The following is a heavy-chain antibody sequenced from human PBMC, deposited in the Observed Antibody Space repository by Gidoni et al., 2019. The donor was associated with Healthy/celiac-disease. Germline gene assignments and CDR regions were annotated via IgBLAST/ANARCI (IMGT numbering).Heavy chain of an antibody. CDR2: ISYYGSNK. V-gene: IGHV3-30*03. Sequence: QGQLVESGGCVVQPGRSLRLSCAASGFTFSSYGMHWVRQAPGKGLEWVAVISYYGSNKYYADSVKGRFTISRANSKNTLYLQMNRLRVEDTAVYYCATDRVRRSWWGYYFASWGQVTLVTVSS. CDR1: GFTFSSYG. D-gene: IGHD3-16*01. CDR3: ATDRVRRSWWGYYFAS. J-gene: IGHJ4*02.